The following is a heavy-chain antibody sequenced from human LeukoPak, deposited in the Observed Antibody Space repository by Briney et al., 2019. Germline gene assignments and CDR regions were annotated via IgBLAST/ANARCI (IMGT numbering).Heavy chain of an antibody. V-gene: IGHV4-59*01. CDR3: VRGNYDNRGYSNAFDI. J-gene: IGHJ3*02. CDR2: IYYNGNT. CDR1: GASIRSSY. Sequence: SGTLSLTCTVSGASIRSSYWSWIRQPPRKRLEWIGYIYYNGNTNSNPSLRSRVTISADTSKNQFSLRLSSVTAADSAVYYCVRGNYDNRGYSNAFDIWGQGAMVTVSS. D-gene: IGHD3-22*01.